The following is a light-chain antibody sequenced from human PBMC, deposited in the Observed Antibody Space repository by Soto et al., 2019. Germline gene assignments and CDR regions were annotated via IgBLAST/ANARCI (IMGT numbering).Light chain of an antibody. CDR2: EVS. V-gene: IGLV2-18*02. CDR1: SSDVGSYNH. J-gene: IGLJ1*01. Sequence: QSALTQPPSVSGSPGQSVTISCSGTSSDVGSYNHVSWYQQAPGTAPKVMIYEVSNRPSGVHDRFAGSKSGNTASLTISGLQPEDEADYYCYSFTTSNTYVFGTGTKLTVL. CDR3: YSFTTSNTYV.